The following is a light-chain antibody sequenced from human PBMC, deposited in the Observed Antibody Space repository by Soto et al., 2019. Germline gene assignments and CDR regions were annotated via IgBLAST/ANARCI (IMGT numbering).Light chain of an antibody. CDR3: QQYNNLPPKYT. V-gene: IGKV3-15*01. CDR1: QSVSSN. J-gene: IGKJ2*01. CDR2: GAS. Sequence: EIVMTQSPATLSVSPGESATLSCRASQSVSSNLAWYQQKPGQAPRLLIYGASTRATGIPARFSGSGSGTEFTLTISSLQSEDFAVYYWQQYNNLPPKYTFGQGTKLEIK.